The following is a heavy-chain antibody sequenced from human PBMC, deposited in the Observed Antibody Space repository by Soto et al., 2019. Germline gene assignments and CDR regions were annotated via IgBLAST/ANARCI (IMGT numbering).Heavy chain of an antibody. CDR3: AVSTTVTTSGFDY. CDR2: INPNSGGT. V-gene: IGHV1-2*04. J-gene: IGHJ4*02. CDR1: GYTFTSYG. Sequence: GASVKVSCKASGYTFTSYGISWVRQAPGQGLEWMGWINPNSGGTNYAQKLQGWVTMTRDTSTSTAYMELSRLRSDDTAVYYCAVSTTVTTSGFDYWGQGTLVTVSS. D-gene: IGHD4-17*01.